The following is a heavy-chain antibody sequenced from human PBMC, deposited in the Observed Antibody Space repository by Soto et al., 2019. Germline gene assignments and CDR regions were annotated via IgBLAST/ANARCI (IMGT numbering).Heavy chain of an antibody. CDR1: GGSISSYY. V-gene: IGHV4-4*07. D-gene: IGHD6-19*01. CDR3: ARDPIAVAGTLDAFDI. CDR2: IYTSGST. J-gene: IGHJ3*02. Sequence: SLTCTVSGGSISSYYWSWIRQPAGKGLEWIGRIYTSGSTNYNPSLKSRVTMSVDTSKNQFSLKLSSVTAADTAVYYCARDPIAVAGTLDAFDIWGQGTMVTVSS.